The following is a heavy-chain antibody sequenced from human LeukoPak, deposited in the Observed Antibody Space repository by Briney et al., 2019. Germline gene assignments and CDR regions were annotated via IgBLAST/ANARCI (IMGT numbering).Heavy chain of an antibody. V-gene: IGHV4-4*02. D-gene: IGHD3-10*01. CDR1: GGSISTNNW. CDR3: AREAGAVPNGVFAY. Sequence: SETLSLTCAVSGGSISTNNWWHWVRQSPGKGLEWIGEIYHSGSTNYNPSLKSRVTISVDTSKNQFSLKVNSVTAADTATYYWAREAGAVPNGVFAYGGREPLVTFPS. CDR2: IYHSGST. J-gene: IGHJ4*02.